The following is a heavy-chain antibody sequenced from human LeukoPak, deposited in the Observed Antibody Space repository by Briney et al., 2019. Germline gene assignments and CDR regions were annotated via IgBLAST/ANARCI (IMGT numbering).Heavy chain of an antibody. V-gene: IGHV3-21*01. D-gene: IGHD6-19*01. CDR2: ISSSSSYI. J-gene: IGHJ1*01. Sequence: PGGSLRLSCAASGFTFSSYSMNWVRQAPGKGLEWVSSISSSSSYIYYADSVKGRFTISRDNAKNSLYLQMNSLRAEDTAVYYCARASISSGWHEAWHWGQGTLVTVSS. CDR3: ARASISSGWHEAWH. CDR1: GFTFSSYS.